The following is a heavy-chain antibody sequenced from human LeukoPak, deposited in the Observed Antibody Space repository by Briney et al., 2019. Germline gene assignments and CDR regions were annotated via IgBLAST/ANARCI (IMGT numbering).Heavy chain of an antibody. D-gene: IGHD2-15*01. Sequence: HGGSLRLSCAASGFTFSNYAISGVPQAPGKGLEWVSAISNSGERAYYADSVKGRFTISRDNSKATVSLQRNSLRVEDTAVYFCAIGRDNVDYWGQGTLVTVSS. CDR3: AIGRDNVDY. CDR2: ISNSGERA. J-gene: IGHJ4*02. V-gene: IGHV3-23*01. CDR1: GFTFSNYA.